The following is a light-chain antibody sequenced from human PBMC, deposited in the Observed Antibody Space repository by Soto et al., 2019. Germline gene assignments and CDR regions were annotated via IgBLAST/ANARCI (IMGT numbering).Light chain of an antibody. J-gene: IGLJ1*01. CDR3: CSYAGSYTNV. V-gene: IGLV2-11*01. CDR1: SSDVGGYNY. CDR2: DVR. Sequence: QSVLTQPRSVSGSPGQSVTISCTGTSSDVGGYNYVSWYQQHPGKAPKLMIYDVRKRPSGVPDRFSGSKSGNTASLTISGLQAEDEADYYCCSYAGSYTNVFGTGTKVTVL.